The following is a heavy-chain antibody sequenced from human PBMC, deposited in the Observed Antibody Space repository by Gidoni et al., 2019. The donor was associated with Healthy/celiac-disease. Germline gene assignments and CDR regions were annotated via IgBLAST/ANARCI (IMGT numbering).Heavy chain of an antibody. V-gene: IGHV4-34*01. CDR1: AGSFSGYY. J-gene: IGHJ6*02. D-gene: IGHD3-10*01. CDR2: INHSGTT. CDR3: ARGNILYYGSGYGMDV. Sequence: HVQLQQWGAGLLKPSATLSLICAVYAGSFSGYYWSWIRPPPGSGLEWIGEINHSGTTNSNPSLKSRVTISVDTSKNQFSLKLSSVTAADTAVYYCARGNILYYGSGYGMDVWGQGTTVTVSS.